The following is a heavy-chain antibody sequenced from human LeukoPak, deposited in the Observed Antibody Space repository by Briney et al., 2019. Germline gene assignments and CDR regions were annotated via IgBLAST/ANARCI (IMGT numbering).Heavy chain of an antibody. D-gene: IGHD6-19*01. V-gene: IGHV3-48*02. J-gene: IGHJ4*02. CDR2: ISDSSSTI. CDR1: GFTFSSYS. Sequence: GGSLRLSSAASGFTFSSYSMNWVRQAPGKGLEWVSYISDSSSTIYYADSVKGRFTISRDNAKNSLYLQMNSLRDEDTAVYYCARDSSGWYYFDYWGQGTLVTVSS. CDR3: ARDSSGWYYFDY.